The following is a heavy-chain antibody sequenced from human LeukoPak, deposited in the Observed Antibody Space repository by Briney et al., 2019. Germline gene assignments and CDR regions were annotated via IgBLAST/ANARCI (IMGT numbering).Heavy chain of an antibody. CDR2: IKQDGSEK. D-gene: IGHD2-2*01. J-gene: IGHJ5*02. CDR1: GFTFSSYW. Sequence: GGSLRLSCAASGFTFSSYWMSWVRQAPGKGLEWVANIKQDGSEKCYVDSVKGRFTISRDNAKNSLYLQMNSLRAEDTAVYYCARDRYCSSTSCSREAWFDPWGQGTLVTVSS. CDR3: ARDRYCSSTSCSREAWFDP. V-gene: IGHV3-7*01.